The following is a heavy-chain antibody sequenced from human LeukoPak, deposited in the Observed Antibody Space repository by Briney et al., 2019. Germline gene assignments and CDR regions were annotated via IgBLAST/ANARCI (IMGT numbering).Heavy chain of an antibody. J-gene: IGHJ4*02. CDR3: ANGYSSGFWTFDY. Sequence: GGSLRLSCAASGFTFSNAWMSWVRQAPGKGLEWVAVISYDGSNKYYADSVKGRFTISRDNSKNTLYLQMNSLRAEDTAVYYCANGYSSGFWTFDYWGQGTLVTVSS. D-gene: IGHD6-19*01. V-gene: IGHV3-30*18. CDR2: ISYDGSNK. CDR1: GFTFSNAW.